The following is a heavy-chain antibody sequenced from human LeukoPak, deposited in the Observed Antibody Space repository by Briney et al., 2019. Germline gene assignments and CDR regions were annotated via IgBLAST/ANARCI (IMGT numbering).Heavy chain of an antibody. V-gene: IGHV3-33*01. J-gene: IGHJ3*01. D-gene: IGHD3-9*01. CDR3: AREETGAFDL. CDR2: IWDDGSNE. CDR1: GFTFSDYA. Sequence: GASLRLSCAASGFTFSDYAMHWVRQAPGKGLEWVAVIWDDGSNEKYADSVKGQFTISRDNSKNTLYLQMNSLRAEDTAMYYCAREETGAFDLWGLGTMVTVSS.